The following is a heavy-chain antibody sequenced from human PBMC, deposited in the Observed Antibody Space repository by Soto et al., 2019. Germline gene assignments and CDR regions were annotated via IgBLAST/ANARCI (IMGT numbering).Heavy chain of an antibody. D-gene: IGHD3-10*01. CDR3: ATGAGGVRGERRPYNWFDP. CDR2: FDPEDGET. CDR1: GYTLTELS. V-gene: IGHV1-24*01. J-gene: IGHJ5*02. Sequence: ASVKVSCKVSGYTLTELSMHWVRQAPGKGLEWMGGFDPEDGETIYAQKFQGRVTMTEDTSTDTAYMELSSLRSEDTAVYYCATGAGGVRGERRPYNWFDPWGQGTLVTVSS.